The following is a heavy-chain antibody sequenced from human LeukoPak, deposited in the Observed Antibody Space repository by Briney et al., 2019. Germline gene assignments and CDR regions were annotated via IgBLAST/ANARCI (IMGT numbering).Heavy chain of an antibody. D-gene: IGHD1-26*01. CDR3: ARDKFIVGALHAFDI. V-gene: IGHV4-39*07. CDR2: IYYSGST. CDR1: GGSISGSSYY. J-gene: IGHJ3*02. Sequence: PSETLSLTCTVSGGSISGSSYYWGWIRQPPGKGLEWIVSIYYSGSTYYNPSLKSRVTISVDTSKNQFSLKLSSVTAADTAVYYCARDKFIVGALHAFDIWGQGTMVTVSS.